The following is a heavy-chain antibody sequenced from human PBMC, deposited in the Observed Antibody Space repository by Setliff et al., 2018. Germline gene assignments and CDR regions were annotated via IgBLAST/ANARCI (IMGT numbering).Heavy chain of an antibody. CDR1: GGSMSSGPNY. CDR2: VYSSVYSSGIT. D-gene: IGHD5-18*01. V-gene: IGHV4-61*10. J-gene: IGHJ6*02. CDR3: ARDRTAYSYGLDV. Sequence: PSETLSLTCTVSGGSMSSGPNYWSWIRQPAGRGLEWVGRVYSSVYSSGITSYNPSLKSRVTMSVDTSKNQIALNLKSVTAADTAVYYCARDRTAYSYGLDVWGQGTTVTVSS.